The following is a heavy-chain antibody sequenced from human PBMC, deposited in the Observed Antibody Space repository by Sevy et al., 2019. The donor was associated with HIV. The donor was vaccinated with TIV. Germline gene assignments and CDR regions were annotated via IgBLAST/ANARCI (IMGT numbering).Heavy chain of an antibody. CDR1: GFTFSSYW. J-gene: IGHJ4*02. D-gene: IGHD6-19*01. Sequence: GGSLRLSCAASGFTFSSYWMHWVRQAPGKGLVWVSRINSDGSSTSYADSVKGRFTISRDNAKNTLYLQMNSLRAEDTAVYYCARVRVGQAVAGRELDYWGQGTLVTVSS. CDR2: INSDGSST. CDR3: ARVRVGQAVAGRELDY. V-gene: IGHV3-74*01.